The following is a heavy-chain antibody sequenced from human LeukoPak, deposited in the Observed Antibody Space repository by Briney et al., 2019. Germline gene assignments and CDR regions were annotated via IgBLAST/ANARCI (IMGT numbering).Heavy chain of an antibody. CDR1: GFTFSSYD. V-gene: IGHV3-13*01. J-gene: IGHJ6*02. CDR3: ARATNYYDSSGYYLGPGMDV. D-gene: IGHD3-22*01. Sequence: GGSLRLSCAASGFTFSSYDMHWVRQATGKGLEWVSAIGTAGDTYYPGSVKGRFTISRENAKNSLYLQMNSLRAEDTAVYYCARATNYYDSSGYYLGPGMDVWGQGTTVTVSS. CDR2: IGTAGDT.